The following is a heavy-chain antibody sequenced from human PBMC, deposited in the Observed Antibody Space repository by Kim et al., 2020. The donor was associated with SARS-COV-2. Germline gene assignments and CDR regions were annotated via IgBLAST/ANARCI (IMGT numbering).Heavy chain of an antibody. Sequence: GGSLRLSCVASGFTFSGSAMNWVRLAPGKGLEWVSGIGGTGGSTYYADSVKGRFTISRDNSKNTLYLQMNSLRAEDTAVYYCAKGNILMGRGGYWGQGTLVTVSS. D-gene: IGHD2-8*01. V-gene: IGHV3-23*01. CDR2: IGGTGGST. CDR1: GFTFSGSA. CDR3: AKGNILMGRGGY. J-gene: IGHJ4*02.